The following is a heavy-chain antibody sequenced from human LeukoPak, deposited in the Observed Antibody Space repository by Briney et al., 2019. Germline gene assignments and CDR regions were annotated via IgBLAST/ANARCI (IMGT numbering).Heavy chain of an antibody. J-gene: IGHJ4*02. CDR1: GGTFSGYA. CDR2: IIPIFGTA. CDR3: AREGGITMVRGTYYFDY. V-gene: IGHV1-69*13. Sequence: GASVKASCKASGGTFSGYAISWVRQAPGQGLEWMGGIIPIFGTANYAQKFQGRVTITADESTSTAYMELSSLRSEDTAVYYCAREGGITMVRGTYYFDYWGQGTLVTVSS. D-gene: IGHD3-10*01.